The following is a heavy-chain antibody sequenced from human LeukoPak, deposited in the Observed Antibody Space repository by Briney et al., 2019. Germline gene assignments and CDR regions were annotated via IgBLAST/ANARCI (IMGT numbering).Heavy chain of an antibody. CDR1: GFTFSDYY. D-gene: IGHD3-16*01. CDR3: AKDPESYDYVDAFDI. CDR2: ISSSGSTI. Sequence: GGSLRLSCAASGFTFSDYYMSWIRQAPGKGLEWVSYISSSGSTIYYADSVKGRFTISRDNAKNSLYLQMNSLRAEDTAVYYCAKDPESYDYVDAFDIWGQGTMVTVSS. J-gene: IGHJ3*02. V-gene: IGHV3-11*01.